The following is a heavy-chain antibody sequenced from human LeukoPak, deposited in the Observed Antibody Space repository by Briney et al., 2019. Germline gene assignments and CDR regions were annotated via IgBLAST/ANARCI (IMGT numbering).Heavy chain of an antibody. D-gene: IGHD3-10*01. J-gene: IGHJ4*02. CDR3: AKDWIWFGEPFDY. V-gene: IGHV3-30*18. CDR2: ISYDGSNK. CDR1: GFAFSSYG. Sequence: GGSLRLSCAASGFAFSSYGTHWVRQAPGKGLEWVAVISYDGSNKYYADSVKGRFTISRDNSKNTLYLQMNSLRAEDTAVYYCAKDWIWFGEPFDYWGQGTLVTVSS.